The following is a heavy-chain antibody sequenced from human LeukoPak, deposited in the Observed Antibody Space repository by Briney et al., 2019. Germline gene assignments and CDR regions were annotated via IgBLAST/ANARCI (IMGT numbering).Heavy chain of an antibody. CDR3: ARGIYCSSTSCYYYFDY. J-gene: IGHJ4*02. V-gene: IGHV4-59*01. CDR1: GGSISNYY. Sequence: SETLSLTCTVSGGSISNYYWSWIRQPPGKGLEWMGYIYYSGSTNYNPSLKSRVTISVDTSKNQFSLKLSSVTAADTAVYYCARGIYCSSTSCYYYFDYWGQGTLVTVSS. D-gene: IGHD2-2*01. CDR2: IYYSGST.